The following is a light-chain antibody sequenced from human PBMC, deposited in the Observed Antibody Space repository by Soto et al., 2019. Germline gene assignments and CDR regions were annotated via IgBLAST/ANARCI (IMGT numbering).Light chain of an antibody. V-gene: IGLV2-8*01. CDR3: SSYAGSNRVL. CDR2: EVS. J-gene: IGLJ2*01. CDR1: SSDVGGYNY. Sequence: QSALTQPPSASGSPGQSVTISCTGTSSDVGGYNYVSWYQQHPGKAPKLMIYEVSKRPSGVPDRFSGSKSGNTASLTVPGLQAEDEADYYCSSYAGSNRVLFGGGTKLTVL.